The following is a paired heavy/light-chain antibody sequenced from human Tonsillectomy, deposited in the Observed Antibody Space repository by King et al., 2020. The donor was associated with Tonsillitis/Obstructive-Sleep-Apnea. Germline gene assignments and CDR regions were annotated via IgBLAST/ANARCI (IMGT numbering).Heavy chain of an antibody. CDR2: IYYSGST. Sequence: QLQLQESGPGLVKPSETLSLTCTVSGGSISSSSYYWGWIRQPPGKGLEWIGSIYYSGSTNYNPSLKSRVTISVDTSNNQFSLKLNSVTAADTAVYYCARQPRDRYSSRWSNWFDPWGQGTLVTVSS. D-gene: IGHD6-13*01. J-gene: IGHJ5*02. CDR3: ARQPRDRYSSRWSNWFDP. V-gene: IGHV4-39*01. CDR1: GGSISSSSYY.
Light chain of an antibody. CDR3: QSTDSSDTYTV. V-gene: IGLV3-25*02. CDR1: ALPKQY. J-gene: IGLJ1*01. CDR2: KDS. Sequence: SYELTQPPSVSVSPGQTARITCSGDALPKQYAYWYQQKPGQAPVMVIYKDSVRPSGIPERFSGSSSGTTVTLTISGVQAEDEADYYCQSTDSSDTYTVFGTGTKVTVL.